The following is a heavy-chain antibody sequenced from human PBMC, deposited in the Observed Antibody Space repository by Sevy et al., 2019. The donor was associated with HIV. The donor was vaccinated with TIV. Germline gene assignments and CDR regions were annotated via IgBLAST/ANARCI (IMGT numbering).Heavy chain of an antibody. V-gene: IGHV4-39*01. CDR3: AKHFSHYFDNSGYGEAFDV. D-gene: IGHD3-22*01. CDR1: GASITSSIYY. J-gene: IGHJ3*01. Sequence: SETLSLTCSVSGASITSSIYYWAWIRQSPAKGLEWFGRIHHSGSTYYNLSLKSRVTISVDTSKNHFSLKMNSVTAADTAVYYCAKHFSHYFDNSGYGEAFDVWGQGTKVTVSS. CDR2: IHHSGST.